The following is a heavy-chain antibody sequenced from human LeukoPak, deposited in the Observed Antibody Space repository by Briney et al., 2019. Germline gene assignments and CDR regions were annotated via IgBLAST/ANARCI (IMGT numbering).Heavy chain of an antibody. D-gene: IGHD4/OR15-4a*01. CDR2: TSDRGDYT. J-gene: IGHJ4*02. V-gene: IGHV3-23*01. Sequence: PGGSLRLSCAASGFTFRNFWMNWARQAPGKGLEWVSGTSDRGDYTYYADSVKGRFTISRDASKNTLYLQMNSLRAEDTALYFCAKKAQYDGHYPLDYWGQGTLVTVSA. CDR3: AKKAQYDGHYPLDY. CDR1: GFTFRNFW.